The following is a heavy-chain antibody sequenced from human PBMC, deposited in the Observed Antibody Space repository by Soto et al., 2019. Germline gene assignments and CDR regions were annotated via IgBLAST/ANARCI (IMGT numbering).Heavy chain of an antibody. Sequence: GGSLRLSCAASGFTFSSYGMHWFRQAPGKGLEWVAVIWYDGSNKYYADSVKGRFTISRDNSKNTLYLQMNSLRAEDTAVYYCARDKRAAAGTRTNNWFDPWGQGTLVTVYS. CDR1: GFTFSSYG. J-gene: IGHJ5*02. D-gene: IGHD6-13*01. CDR2: IWYDGSNK. V-gene: IGHV3-33*01. CDR3: ARDKRAAAGTRTNNWFDP.